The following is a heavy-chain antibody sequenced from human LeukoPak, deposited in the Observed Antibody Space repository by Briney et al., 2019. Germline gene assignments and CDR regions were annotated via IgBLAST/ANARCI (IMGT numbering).Heavy chain of an antibody. V-gene: IGHV3-21*01. CDR2: ISSSSGYI. CDR3: ATLSVYGDLDY. CDR1: GFTFSSYS. Sequence: GGSLRLSCAASGFTFSSYSMTWVRQAPGKGLEWVSSISSSSGYIYYADSAKGRFTISRDNAKNSLYLQMNTLRAEDTAVYYCATLSVYGDLDYWGQGTLVTVSS. J-gene: IGHJ4*02. D-gene: IGHD4-17*01.